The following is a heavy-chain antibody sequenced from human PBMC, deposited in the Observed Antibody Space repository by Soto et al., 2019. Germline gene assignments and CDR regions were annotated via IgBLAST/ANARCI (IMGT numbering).Heavy chain of an antibody. Sequence: VQLVESGGGVVQPGRSLRLSCAASGFTFSDYAMHWVRQAPGKGLEWVAVVSHDGRNTHYADSVKGGFTISRDSSKNTVALEMTSLRAEDTAVYYCAKGRRQWLVKSDLNYWGQGALVTVSA. CDR1: GFTFSDYA. D-gene: IGHD6-19*01. J-gene: IGHJ4*02. V-gene: IGHV3-30*18. CDR3: AKGRRQWLVKSDLNY. CDR2: VSHDGRNT.